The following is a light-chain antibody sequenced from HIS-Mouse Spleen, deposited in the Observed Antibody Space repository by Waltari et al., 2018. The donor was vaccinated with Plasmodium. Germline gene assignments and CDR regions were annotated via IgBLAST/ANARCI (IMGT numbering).Light chain of an antibody. Sequence: EIVMTQSPANLSVSPGDRATLSCWSSQSVSSNLAWYQQKPGQAPRLLLDGSPTRATGSPARFSGSGSGTEFTLTISSLQSEDFAVYYCQQYNNWSFTFGPGTKVDIK. CDR2: GSP. CDR3: QQYNNWSFT. V-gene: IGKV3-15*01. J-gene: IGKJ3*01. CDR1: QSVSSN.